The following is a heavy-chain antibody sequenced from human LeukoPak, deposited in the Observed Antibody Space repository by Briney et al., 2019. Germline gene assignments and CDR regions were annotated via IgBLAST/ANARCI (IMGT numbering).Heavy chain of an antibody. J-gene: IGHJ4*02. D-gene: IGHD3-22*01. CDR3: ARDFIHRSGEANY. Sequence: PGGSLRLSCTASGFTFSDYGMSWVRRAPGKGLEWISYISSSSSSTNYADSVKGRLTISRDNPKNSLYLLMNSLRAEDTAMYYCARDFIHRSGEANYWGQGTLVTVSS. CDR2: ISSSSSST. V-gene: IGHV3-11*05. CDR1: GFTFSDYG.